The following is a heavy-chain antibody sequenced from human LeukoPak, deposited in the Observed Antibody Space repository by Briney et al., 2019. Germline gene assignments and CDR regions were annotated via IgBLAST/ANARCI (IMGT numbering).Heavy chain of an antibody. CDR1: GGSISSYY. CDR2: IYYSGST. D-gene: IGHD3-16*01. CDR3: ARSIAFGYDAFDI. V-gene: IGHV4-59*01. J-gene: IGHJ3*02. Sequence: SETLSLTCTVSGGSISSYYWSWLRQPPGKGLEWIGYIYYSGSTNYNPSLKSRVTISVDTSKNQFSLKLSSVTAADTAVYYCARSIAFGYDAFDIWGQGTMVTVSS.